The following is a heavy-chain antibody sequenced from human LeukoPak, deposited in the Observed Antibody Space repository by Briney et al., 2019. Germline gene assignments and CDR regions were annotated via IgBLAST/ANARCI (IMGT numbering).Heavy chain of an antibody. V-gene: IGHV3-30*18. J-gene: IGHJ4*02. CDR2: ISYDGSNK. CDR1: GFTFSSYG. D-gene: IGHD5-12*01. CDR3: AKDQFNSGYDPFDY. Sequence: GGSLRLSCAASGFTFSSYGMHWVRQAPGKGLEWVAVISYDGSNKYYADSVKGRFTISRDNSKNTLYLQMSSLRAEDTAVYYCAKDQFNSGYDPFDYWGQGTLVTVSS.